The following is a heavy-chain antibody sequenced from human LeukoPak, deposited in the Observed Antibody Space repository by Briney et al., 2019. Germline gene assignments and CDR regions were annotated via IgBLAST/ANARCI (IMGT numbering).Heavy chain of an antibody. V-gene: IGHV3-21*01. CDR1: GFTFSSYS. D-gene: IGHD2-21*02. CDR2: ISSSSSYI. Sequence: GGSLRLSCAASGFTFSSYSMNWVRQAPGKGLEWVSSISSSSSYIYYADSVKGRFTISRDNAKNSLYLQMNSLRAEDTAVYYCASPVGAYCGGDCDYWGQGTLVTVSS. CDR3: ASPVGAYCGGDCDY. J-gene: IGHJ4*02.